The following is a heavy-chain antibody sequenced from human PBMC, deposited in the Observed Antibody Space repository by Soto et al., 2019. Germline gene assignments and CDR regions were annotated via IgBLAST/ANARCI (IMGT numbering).Heavy chain of an antibody. V-gene: IGHV3-23*01. CDR3: AKNTAGAHRFDF. Sequence: GPIRLCWTAAGGRISNYARRWIRQAPGKGLEWVAGIGVSGTGTYYPDSVKGRFTMSRDNSKNTVYLQMNSLRVDDTALYYCAKNTAGAHRFDFWGQGTLVTGSS. CDR2: IGVSGTGT. J-gene: IGHJ4*02. D-gene: IGHD3-10*01. CDR1: GGRISNYA.